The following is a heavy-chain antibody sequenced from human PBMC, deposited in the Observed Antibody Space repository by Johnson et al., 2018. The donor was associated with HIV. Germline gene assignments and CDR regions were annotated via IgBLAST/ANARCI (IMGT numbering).Heavy chain of an antibody. D-gene: IGHD1-26*01. J-gene: IGHJ3*02. V-gene: IGHV3-13*01. CDR2: IGTAGDT. Sequence: VQLVESGGGLVQPGGSLRLSCAASGFTVSGNYMSWVRQAPGKGLEWVSAIGTAGDTYYPGSVKGRFTISRENAKNSLYLQMNSLRAGDAAVYYCARDGHVSGSYHAFDIWGQGTMVTVSS. CDR1: GFTVSGNY. CDR3: ARDGHVSGSYHAFDI.